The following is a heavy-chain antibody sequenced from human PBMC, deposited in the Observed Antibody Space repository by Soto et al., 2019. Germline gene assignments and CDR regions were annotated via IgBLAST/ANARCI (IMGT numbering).Heavy chain of an antibody. D-gene: IGHD3-16*01. CDR3: ARPYGGKIGDAPDL. V-gene: IGHV3-23*01. Sequence: EVQLLESGGGLVQPGGSLRLSCVASGFTFSSYAMSWVRQVPGEGLEWDSTISDAAASAYYVDSVKGRFTISRDNSKRTLYLQMNSLRAEDSAMYYCARPYGGKIGDAPDLWGQGTMVTVSS. CDR1: GFTFSSYA. CDR2: ISDAAASA. J-gene: IGHJ3*01.